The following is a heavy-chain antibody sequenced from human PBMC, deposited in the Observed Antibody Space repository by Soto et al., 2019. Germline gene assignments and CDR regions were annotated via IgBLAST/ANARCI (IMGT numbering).Heavy chain of an antibody. CDR1: GGSISGSSYY. Sequence: SETLSLTCTVSGGSISGSSYYWGWIRQPPGKGLEWIGSIHYTETTYYNPSLKSRVTISVDTSKNQLFLKLSSVTAADTAVYYCARPHCSSSNCPNWFDPWGQGTLVTVSS. D-gene: IGHD2-2*01. CDR3: ARPHCSSSNCPNWFDP. CDR2: IHYTETT. J-gene: IGHJ5*02. V-gene: IGHV4-39*01.